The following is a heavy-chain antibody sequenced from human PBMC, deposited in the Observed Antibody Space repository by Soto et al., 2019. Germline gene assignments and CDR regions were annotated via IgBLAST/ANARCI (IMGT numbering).Heavy chain of an antibody. J-gene: IGHJ5*02. CDR3: ARSSGGNFGIIIEGSNWFDP. V-gene: IGHV1-46*01. CDR2: INPHGSST. D-gene: IGHD3-3*01. CDR1: GDTFTSYY. Sequence: QVQLVQSGAEVKRPGASVKVSCKAPGDTFTSYYLNWVRQAPGQGLEWMGVINPHGSSTKYAQKFQGRITMTRDTSRSTVYMELSSLRSDDTAIYYCARSSGGNFGIIIEGSNWFDPWGQGTLVTVSS.